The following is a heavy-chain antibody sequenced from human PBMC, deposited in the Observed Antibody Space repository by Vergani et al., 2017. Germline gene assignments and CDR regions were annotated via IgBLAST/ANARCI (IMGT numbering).Heavy chain of an antibody. J-gene: IGHJ4*02. CDR2: IHTSGST. Sequence: QVQLQESGPGLVKPSQTLSLTCTVSGGSINSHNYYWSWIRQPAGKGLEWIGRIHTSGSTNYNPSLKSRVTMSEDTSKNQFSLNLSSVTAADTAVYFCARGSCLGCSCYKPLFDYWGQGILATVSS. CDR1: GGSINSHNYY. V-gene: IGHV4-61*02. D-gene: IGHD3-22*01. CDR3: ARGSCLGCSCYKPLFDY.